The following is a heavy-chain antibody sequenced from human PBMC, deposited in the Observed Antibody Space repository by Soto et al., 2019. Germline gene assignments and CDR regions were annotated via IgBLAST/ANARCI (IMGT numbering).Heavy chain of an antibody. CDR1: GYSFTSYW. D-gene: IGHD3-10*01. CDR2: IYPGDSDT. CDR3: ARHGKFGYYYYGMDV. V-gene: IGHV5-51*01. Sequence: RGASLKISCKGSGYSFTSYWIGWVRQMPGKGLEWMGIIYPGDSDTRYSPSFQGQVTISADKSISTAYLQWSSLKASDTAMYYCARHGKFGYYYYGMDVWGQGTTVTVSS. J-gene: IGHJ6*02.